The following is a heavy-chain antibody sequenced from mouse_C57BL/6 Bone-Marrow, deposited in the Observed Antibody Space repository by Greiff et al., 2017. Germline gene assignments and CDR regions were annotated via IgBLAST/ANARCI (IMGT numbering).Heavy chain of an antibody. CDR1: GYTFTSYW. J-gene: IGHJ4*01. D-gene: IGHD4-1*01. Sequence: QVQLQQPGAELVKPGASVKLSCKASGYTFTSYWMHWVKQRPGQGLEWIGMIHPNSGSTNYNEKFKSKATLTVDKSSSTAYMQRSSLTSEDSAVYYCAREGRWDGAMDYWGQGTSVTVSS. CDR2: IHPNSGST. V-gene: IGHV1-64*01. CDR3: AREGRWDGAMDY.